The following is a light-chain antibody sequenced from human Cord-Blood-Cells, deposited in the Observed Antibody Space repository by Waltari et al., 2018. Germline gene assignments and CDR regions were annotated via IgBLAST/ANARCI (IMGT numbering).Light chain of an antibody. CDR2: EVS. CDR3: SSYAGSNNWV. J-gene: IGLJ3*02. Sequence: QSALTQPPYASGSPGQPVTLSCTGTSSDVGGYHYVSWYQQHPGKAPKLMIDEVSKRPSGVPDRFSGSKSGNTASLTVSGLQAEDEADYYCSSYAGSNNWVFGGGTKLTVL. V-gene: IGLV2-8*01. CDR1: SSDVGGYHY.